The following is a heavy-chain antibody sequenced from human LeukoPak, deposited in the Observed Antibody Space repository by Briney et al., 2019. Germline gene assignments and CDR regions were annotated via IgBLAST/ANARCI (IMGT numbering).Heavy chain of an antibody. V-gene: IGHV3-9*01. J-gene: IGHJ3*02. D-gene: IGHD3-16*02. CDR2: ISWNSGSI. CDR1: GFTFDDYA. CDR3: AKDIGGDDYVWGSYRYASHAFDI. Sequence: PGGSLRLSCAASGFTFDDYAMHWVRQAPGKGLEWVSGISWNSGSIGYADSVKGRFTISRDNAKNSLYLQMNSLRAEDTALYYCAKDIGGDDYVWGSYRYASHAFDIWGQGTMVTVSS.